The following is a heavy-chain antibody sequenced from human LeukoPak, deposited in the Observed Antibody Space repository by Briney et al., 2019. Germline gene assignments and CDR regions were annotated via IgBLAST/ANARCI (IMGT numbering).Heavy chain of an antibody. V-gene: IGHV3-33*01. J-gene: IGHJ4*02. Sequence: GRSLSLSCAASGFTFSISGMHWAPHAPPKGVEWVSIMGDDGESEYYADSVKSRFTIAKDNSKNTLYLQMHSLRAEDRAVYYWARVLEGVADSQGFDYWGQGTLVTVSS. CDR3: ARVLEGVADSQGFDY. CDR2: MGDDGESE. D-gene: IGHD3-3*01. CDR1: GFTFSISG.